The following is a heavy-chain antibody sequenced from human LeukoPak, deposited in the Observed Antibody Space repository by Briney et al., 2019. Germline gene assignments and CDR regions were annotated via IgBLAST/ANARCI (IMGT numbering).Heavy chain of an antibody. J-gene: IGHJ6*03. CDR3: ARVGGVVVPAAIPYYYYYYMDV. V-gene: IGHV4-31*03. CDR2: IYYSGST. Sequence: PSETLSLTCSVSGGSINSASYYWSWIRQHPGKGLEWIRFIYYSGSTYYNPSLKSRVTISVDRSKNQFSLKLSSVTAADTAVYYCARVGGVVVPAAIPYYYYYYMDVWGKGTTVSVSS. CDR1: GGSINSASYY. D-gene: IGHD2-2*01.